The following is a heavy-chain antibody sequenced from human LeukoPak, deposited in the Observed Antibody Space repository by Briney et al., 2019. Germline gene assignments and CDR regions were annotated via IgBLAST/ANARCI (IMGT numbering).Heavy chain of an antibody. D-gene: IGHD3-10*01. V-gene: IGHV4-59*01. Sequence: PSETLSLTCTVSGGSISSYYWSWIRQPPGKGLEWIGYIYYSGSTNYNPSLKSRVTISVDTSKNQFSLKLSSVTAADTAVYYCAGSSLNYYYYMDVWGKGTTVTISS. CDR2: IYYSGST. CDR1: GGSISSYY. CDR3: AGSSLNYYYYMDV. J-gene: IGHJ6*03.